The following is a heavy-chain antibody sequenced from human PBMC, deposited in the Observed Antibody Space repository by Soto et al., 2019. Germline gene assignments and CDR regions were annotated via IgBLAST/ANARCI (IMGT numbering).Heavy chain of an antibody. CDR1: GFISSNSA. D-gene: IGHD3-22*01. CDR3: ARAVESYDRIGFFDY. CDR2: ISYDGYNK. V-gene: IGHV3-30-3*01. Sequence: PGGSLRLSCAGSGFISSNSAFHWVRQAPGKGLEWVALISYDGYNKYYADSVEGRLPIARDNSKISRYLQMHSLRADDTAVYYCARAVESYDRIGFFDYWGQGALVTVSS. J-gene: IGHJ4*02.